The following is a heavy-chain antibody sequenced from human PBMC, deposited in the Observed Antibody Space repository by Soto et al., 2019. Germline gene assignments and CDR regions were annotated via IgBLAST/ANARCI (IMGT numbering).Heavy chain of an antibody. CDR1: GFTFSSYA. Sequence: PGGSLRHSCAASGFTFSSYAMSWVRQATGKGLEWVSAISGSGGSTYYADSVKGRFTISRDNSKNTLYLQMNSLRAEDTAVYYYAKDHTPMHYYDSSGYFNYWGQGTLLTVSS. CDR3: AKDHTPMHYYDSSGYFNY. D-gene: IGHD3-22*01. CDR2: ISGSGGST. J-gene: IGHJ4*02. V-gene: IGHV3-23*01.